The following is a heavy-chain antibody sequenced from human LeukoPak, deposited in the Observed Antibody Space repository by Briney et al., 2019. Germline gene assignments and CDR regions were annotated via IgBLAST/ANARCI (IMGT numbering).Heavy chain of an antibody. D-gene: IGHD1-26*01. CDR1: GYTLTSYG. Sequence: ASVKVSCKSSGYTLTSYGISWVRQAPGQGLEWMGWVSGYNGNTDYAQKFQGRVTMTTDTSTSTAYMELRSLRSDDTAVYYCARSLTVGGDYWGQGTLVTVSS. CDR2: VSGYNGNT. CDR3: ARSLTVGGDY. J-gene: IGHJ4*02. V-gene: IGHV1-18*01.